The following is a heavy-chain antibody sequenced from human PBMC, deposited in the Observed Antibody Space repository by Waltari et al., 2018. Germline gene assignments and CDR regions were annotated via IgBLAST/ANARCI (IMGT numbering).Heavy chain of an antibody. V-gene: IGHV1-46*04. CDR1: GHTFTSYY. J-gene: IGHJ4*02. CDR3: ARDSPDSSGYYYSDY. CDR2: INHSGDST. Sequence: QVQLVQSGAEVKKPGASVKVSCKASGHTFTSYYMHWVRQAPGQGLEWMGIINHSGDSTSYAQKLQGSVTMTKDTSTSTVYIELSSLRAEDRALYYWARDSPDSSGYYYSDYWGQGTLVTVSS. D-gene: IGHD3-22*01.